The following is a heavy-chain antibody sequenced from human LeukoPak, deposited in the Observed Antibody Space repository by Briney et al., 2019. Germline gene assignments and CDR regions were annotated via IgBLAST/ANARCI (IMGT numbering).Heavy chain of an antibody. D-gene: IGHD3-10*01. Sequence: SETLSLTCAVYGGSFSGYSWNWIRQPPVKGLEWIGEINHSGGTNYNPSLKSRVTISVDTSKRQFSLKLSSVTAADTAVYYCARGVDYYGVWGQGTLVTVSS. V-gene: IGHV4-34*01. J-gene: IGHJ4*02. CDR2: INHSGGT. CDR1: GGSFSGYS. CDR3: ARGVDYYGV.